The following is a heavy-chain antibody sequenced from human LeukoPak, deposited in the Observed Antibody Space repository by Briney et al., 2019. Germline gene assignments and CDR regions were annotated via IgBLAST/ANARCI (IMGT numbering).Heavy chain of an antibody. CDR1: GFTFSSYG. CDR3: AKGRILTGSRFINDYFDY. V-gene: IGHV3-30*18. Sequence: PGGSLRLSCAAPGFTFSSYGMHWVRQAPGKGLEWVAVISYDGSNKYYADSVKGRFTISRDNSKNTLYLQMNSLRAEDTAVYYCAKGRILTGSRFINDYFDYWGQGTLVTVSS. J-gene: IGHJ4*02. CDR2: ISYDGSNK. D-gene: IGHD3-9*01.